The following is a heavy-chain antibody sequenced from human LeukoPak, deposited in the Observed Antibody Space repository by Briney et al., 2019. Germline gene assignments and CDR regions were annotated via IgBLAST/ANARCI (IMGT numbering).Heavy chain of an antibody. CDR2: ISGSGGDT. D-gene: IGHD6-13*01. J-gene: IGHJ4*02. V-gene: IGHV3-23*01. Sequence: PAGSLTLSCAASGFSFSTYAMSWVRQAPGKGLEWVSVISGSGGDTDYADSVKGRFTISRDNSKNTLFLQMNSLRVEDTALYYCAREARGSSTWSTGGPFDYWGQGALVTVSS. CDR3: AREARGSSTWSTGGPFDY. CDR1: GFSFSTYA.